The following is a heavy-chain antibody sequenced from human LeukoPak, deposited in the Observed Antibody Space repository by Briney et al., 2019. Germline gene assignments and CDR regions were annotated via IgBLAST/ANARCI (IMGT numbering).Heavy chain of an antibody. V-gene: IGHV4-30-2*01. CDR2: IYHSGST. D-gene: IGHD3-22*01. J-gene: IGHJ4*02. CDR3: ARSHHYYDSSGYYVPTFDY. Sequence: PSQTLSLTCAVSGGSISSGGYSWSWIRQPPGKGLEWIGYIYHSGSTYYNPSLKSRVTISVDGSKNQFSLKLSSVTAADTAVYYCARSHHYYDSSGYYVPTFDYWGQGTLVTVSS. CDR1: GGSISSGGYS.